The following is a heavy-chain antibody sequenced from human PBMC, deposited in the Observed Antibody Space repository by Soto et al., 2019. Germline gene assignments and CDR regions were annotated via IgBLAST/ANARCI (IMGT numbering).Heavy chain of an antibody. Sequence: ASVKFSFKASGYTFTSYDISWMRQAPGQGLELMGWIRVYNGKTNYAQKFQDRVTVTTDTSTSTAYRELRSLRSDDADVYYCARACGGYSDRWGHGTLVTVSS. CDR3: ARACGGYSDR. J-gene: IGHJ5*02. V-gene: IGHV1-18*04. CDR1: GYTFTSYD. D-gene: IGHD1-26*01. CDR2: IRVYNGKT.